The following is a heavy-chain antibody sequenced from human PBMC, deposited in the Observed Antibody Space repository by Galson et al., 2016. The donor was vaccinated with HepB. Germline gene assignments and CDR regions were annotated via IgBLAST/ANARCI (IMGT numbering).Heavy chain of an antibody. D-gene: IGHD2/OR15-2a*01. CDR1: GGSFSGYY. CDR3: ARGRGRTWPTSDS. Sequence: SETLSLTCAVYGGSFSGYYWSWIRQPPGKGLEWIGEINDGGITSYSPSLESRVTVSVDLSKSQLSLNLVAVTAADTAVYYCARGRGRTWPTSDSWGQGTMVTVSS. CDR2: INDGGIT. V-gene: IGHV4-34*01. J-gene: IGHJ3*01.